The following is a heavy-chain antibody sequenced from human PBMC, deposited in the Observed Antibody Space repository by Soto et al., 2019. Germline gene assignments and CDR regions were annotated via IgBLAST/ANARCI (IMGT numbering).Heavy chain of an antibody. CDR3: ARGRVEERIGSATGWATYFDY. V-gene: IGHV3-64*01. D-gene: IGHD6-19*01. Sequence: EVQLVESGGGLVQPGGSLRLSCAASGFSFSDYAMFWVRQAPGKGLEYVSAISYNGVSPYYASSVRDRFTIFRDNSKDMLYLQMGGLRVEDSAVYYCARGRVEERIGSATGWATYFDYWGQGSLVTVSS. CDR1: GFSFSDYA. CDR2: ISYNGVSP. J-gene: IGHJ4*02.